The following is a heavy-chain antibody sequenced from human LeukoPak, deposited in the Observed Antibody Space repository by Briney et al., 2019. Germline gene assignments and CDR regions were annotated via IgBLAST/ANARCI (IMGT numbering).Heavy chain of an antibody. J-gene: IGHJ4*02. V-gene: IGHV1-2*02. CDR3: ARGGIYDFWSGYSEGIYYFDY. Sequence: ASVKVSCKASGYTFTGYYKHWVRQAPGQGLEWMGWINPNSGGTNYAQKFQGRVTMTRDTSISTAYMELSRLRSDDTAVYYCARGGIYDFWSGYSEGIYYFDYWGQGTLVTVSS. D-gene: IGHD3-3*01. CDR1: GYTFTGYY. CDR2: INPNSGGT.